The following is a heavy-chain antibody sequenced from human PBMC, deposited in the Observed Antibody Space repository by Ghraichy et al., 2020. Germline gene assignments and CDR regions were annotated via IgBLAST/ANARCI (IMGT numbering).Heavy chain of an antibody. Sequence: GESLNISCAASGFTFSSYWMHWVRQAPGKGLVWVSRINSDGSSTSYADSVKGRFTISRDNAKNTLYLQMNSLRAEDTGVYYCARVLYRSSVYYYYYYGMEVWGQGTTVTVSS. V-gene: IGHV3-74*01. CDR2: INSDGSST. D-gene: IGHD6-6*01. CDR3: ARVLYRSSVYYYYYYGMEV. CDR1: GFTFSSYW. J-gene: IGHJ6*02.